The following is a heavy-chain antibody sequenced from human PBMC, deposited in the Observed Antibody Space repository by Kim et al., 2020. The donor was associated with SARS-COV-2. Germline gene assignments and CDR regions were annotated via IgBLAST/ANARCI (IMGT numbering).Heavy chain of an antibody. CDR3: AKDLSIFDC. V-gene: IGHV3-23*01. J-gene: IGHJ4*02. D-gene: IGHD3-3*01. CDR1: GFTFTSHG. CDR2: ISTSDGST. Sequence: GGSLRLSCAASGFTFTSHGMTWVRQAPGKGLEWVSGISTSDGSTYFADSVKGRFTVSRDNSKSTVHLQMNSLRAEDTAVYYCAKDLSIFDCWGQGTLVTVSS.